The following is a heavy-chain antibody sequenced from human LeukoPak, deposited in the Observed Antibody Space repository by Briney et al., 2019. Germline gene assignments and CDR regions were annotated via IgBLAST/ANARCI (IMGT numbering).Heavy chain of an antibody. CDR1: GFTFSSYS. V-gene: IGHV3-21*01. D-gene: IGHD4-23*01. Sequence: GGSLRLSCAASGFTFSSYSMNWVRQAPGKGLEWVSSISSSSSYISYADSVKGRFTMSRDNAKNSLYLQMNSLRAEDTAVYYCARDYGGSSPFDYWGQGTLVTVSS. CDR2: ISSSSSYI. J-gene: IGHJ4*02. CDR3: ARDYGGSSPFDY.